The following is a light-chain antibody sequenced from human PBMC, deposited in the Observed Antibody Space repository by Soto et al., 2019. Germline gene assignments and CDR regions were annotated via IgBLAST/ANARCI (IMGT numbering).Light chain of an antibody. Sequence: QSVLTQPPSASASLGASVTLTCTLSSGYSNYKVDWYQQRPGKGPRFVMRVGTGGIVGSKGDGIPDRFSVLGSGLNRYLTIKNIQEEDESDYHCGADHGSGSNCAYVFGTGTKLTVL. J-gene: IGLJ1*01. CDR3: GADHGSGSNCAYV. V-gene: IGLV9-49*01. CDR2: VGTGGIVG. CDR1: SGYSNYK.